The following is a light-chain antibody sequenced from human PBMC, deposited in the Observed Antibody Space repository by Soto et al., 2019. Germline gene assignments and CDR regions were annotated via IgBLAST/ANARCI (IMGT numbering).Light chain of an antibody. CDR2: RNN. CDR1: SSNIGSNY. V-gene: IGLV1-47*01. J-gene: IGLJ3*02. Sequence: VLVQPPSVSGTPGQRVALSCSGISSNIGSNYVYWYQRLPGTAPKLLLYRNNQRPSGVPDRFSGSKSGTSASLAISGLRSEDEADYYCAAWDDNLSGWVFGGGTKVTVL. CDR3: AAWDDNLSGWV.